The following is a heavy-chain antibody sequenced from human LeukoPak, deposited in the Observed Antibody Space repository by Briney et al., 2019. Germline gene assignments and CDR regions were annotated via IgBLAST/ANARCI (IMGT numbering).Heavy chain of an antibody. D-gene: IGHD3-10*01. CDR3: ARTPLRGATFFTSYPNWFDT. CDR1: GGSFSGYY. V-gene: IGHV4-59*08. Sequence: SETLSLTCAVYGGSFSGYYWTWIRQPPGKGLEWIGHIYYSGSTKYNPSLKSEVTISIDTSKNQFSLRLSSVTVADTAVYYCARTPLRGATFFTSYPNWFDTWGQGTLVTVSS. CDR2: IYYSGST. J-gene: IGHJ5*02.